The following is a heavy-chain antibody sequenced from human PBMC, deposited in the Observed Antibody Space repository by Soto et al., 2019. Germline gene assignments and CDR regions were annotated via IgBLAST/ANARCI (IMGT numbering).Heavy chain of an antibody. CDR2: MGGSGRST. Sequence: GGSLRLSCAASGFTFSSYAMTGVRQAPGKGLERVSSMGGSGRSTYYTDSVKGRCTISRDNSKSNQYLQLTSLRAKDTALYYSAKDLQQELLPACFDSSSPGTPVTVSS. J-gene: IGHJ5*01. CDR1: GFTFSSYA. D-gene: IGHD3-10*01. V-gene: IGHV3-23*01. CDR3: AKDLQQELLPACFDS.